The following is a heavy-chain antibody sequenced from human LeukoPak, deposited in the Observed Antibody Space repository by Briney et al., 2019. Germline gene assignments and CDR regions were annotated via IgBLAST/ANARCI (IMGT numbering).Heavy chain of an antibody. CDR2: MSYSGTS. J-gene: IGHJ6*03. CDR3: AAGSRPYYFYYMAV. Sequence: SETLSLTCTVSGGSIKTYYWSWSRQSPGKGLEWIGSMSYSGTSNYIPSLKSRVSMTTDISKNQFSLKLTSVTAADTALYFCAAGSRPYYFYYMAVWGTGTAVTVSS. CDR1: GGSIKTYY. V-gene: IGHV4-59*08.